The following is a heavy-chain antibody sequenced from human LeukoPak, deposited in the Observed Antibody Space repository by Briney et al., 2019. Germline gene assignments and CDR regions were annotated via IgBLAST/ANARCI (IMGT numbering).Heavy chain of an antibody. CDR1: GFTFSSYG. J-gene: IGHJ3*02. D-gene: IGHD6-19*01. CDR3: AREYRYGSGWPDAFDI. V-gene: IGHV3-33*01. Sequence: RTGGSLRLSCAASGFTFSSYGMHWVSQAPGKGLEWGAVIWYDGSDKYYAACVNGRFTISRHNSKNTLYLQMNSLRAEDTAVDCCAREYRYGSGWPDAFDIRGQGTMVTVYS. CDR2: IWYDGSDK.